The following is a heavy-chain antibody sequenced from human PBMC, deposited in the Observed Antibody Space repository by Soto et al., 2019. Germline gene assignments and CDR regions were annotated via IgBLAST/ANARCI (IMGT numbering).Heavy chain of an antibody. CDR2: ISGSGNRT. V-gene: IGHV3-23*01. Sequence: PGGPLRPSCAASGFTLSTDAMSWVRQAPGKGLEWVLGISGSGNRTYYADSVKGRFTISRDNSKDTLYLQMNSLRADDTAVYYCAKGLRLHFDYWGQGTQVTVSS. CDR3: AKGLRLHFDY. J-gene: IGHJ4*02. CDR1: GFTLSTDA. D-gene: IGHD4-17*01.